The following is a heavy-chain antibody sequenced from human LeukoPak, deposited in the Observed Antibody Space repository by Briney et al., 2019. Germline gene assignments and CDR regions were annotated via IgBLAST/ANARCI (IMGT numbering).Heavy chain of an antibody. CDR2: IYPNSGAT. CDR3: GTLLSNGPFDY. CDR1: GYTFTGYY. J-gene: IGHJ4*02. V-gene: IGHV1-2*02. Sequence: ASVKVSCKASGYTFTGYYMRWVRQAPGQGLEWMGWIYPNSGATKYAQKFQGRVTMTRDTSISTAYMELSRLRSDDTAVYYCGTLLSNGPFDYWGQGSLVTVSS.